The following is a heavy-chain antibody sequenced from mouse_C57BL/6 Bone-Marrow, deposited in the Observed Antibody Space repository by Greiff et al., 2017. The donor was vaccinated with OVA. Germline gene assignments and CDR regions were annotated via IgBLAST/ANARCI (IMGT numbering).Heavy chain of an antibody. J-gene: IGHJ2*01. D-gene: IGHD1-1*02. CDR1: GYTFTSYW. V-gene: IGHV1-7*01. CDR3: VRWLLHDY. Sequence: QVQLQQSGAELAKPGASVKLSCKASGYTFTSYWMHWVKQRPGQGLEWIGYINPSSGYPKSNQKFKDKATLTADKSSSTAYMQLSILTYEDSAVDYSVRWLLHDYCGQGTTLPVSS. CDR2: INPSSGYP.